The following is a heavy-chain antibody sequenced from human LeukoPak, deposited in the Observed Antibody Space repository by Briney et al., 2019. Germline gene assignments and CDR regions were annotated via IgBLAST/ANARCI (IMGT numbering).Heavy chain of an antibody. Sequence: SETLSLTCAVSGYSISSDYYWGWIRLPPGKGLEWIGTIYHSGSAYYNPSLNSRVTLLVDTSNNQFSLRLSSVAATDTAVYYCARRPYYYYYMDVWGKGTTVTVSS. CDR1: GYSISSDYY. V-gene: IGHV4-38-2*01. CDR3: ARRPYYYYYMDV. J-gene: IGHJ6*03. D-gene: IGHD6-6*01. CDR2: IYHSGSA.